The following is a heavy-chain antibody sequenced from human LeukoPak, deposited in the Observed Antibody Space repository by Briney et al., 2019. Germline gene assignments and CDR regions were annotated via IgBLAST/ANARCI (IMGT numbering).Heavy chain of an antibody. CDR3: ARDRVDSGWSYYYYYGMDV. V-gene: IGHV3-48*04. Sequence: QSGGSLRLSCAASGFTFSDYSMNWVRQAPGKGLEWVSYISFSVNTKYYGDSVKGRFTISRDNAKNTLYLQMNSLRAEDTAVYYCARDRVDSGWSYYYYYGMDVWGQGTTVTVSS. CDR2: ISFSVNTK. J-gene: IGHJ6*02. D-gene: IGHD6-19*01. CDR1: GFTFSDYS.